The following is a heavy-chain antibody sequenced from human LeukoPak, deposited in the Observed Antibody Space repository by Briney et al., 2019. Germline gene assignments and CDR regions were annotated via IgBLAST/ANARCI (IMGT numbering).Heavy chain of an antibody. CDR1: GYIFTDYY. CDR3: AREWELLSYYYYYAVDV. D-gene: IGHD1-26*01. J-gene: IGHJ6*02. V-gene: IGHV1/OR15-1*04. Sequence: GASVKVSCKASGYIFTDYYMHWVRQAPGQELGWMGRINPNSGGANYAQKFQGRVTMTRDTSTSTTYMELSSLRSDDTAVYYCAREWELLSYYYYYAVDVWGQGTTVTVSS. CDR2: INPNSGGA.